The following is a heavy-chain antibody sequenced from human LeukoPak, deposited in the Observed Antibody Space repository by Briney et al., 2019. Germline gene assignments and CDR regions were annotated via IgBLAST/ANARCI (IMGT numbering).Heavy chain of an antibody. V-gene: IGHV3-48*04. CDR2: ISSSSSTI. CDR1: GFTFSSYS. CDR3: ASAQPWSGYYDFDY. J-gene: IGHJ4*02. Sequence: GGSLRLSCAASGFTFSSYSMNRVRQAPGKGLEWVSYISSSSSTIYYADSVKGRFTISRDNAKNSLYLQMNSLRAEDTAVYYCASAQPWSGYYDFDYWGQGTLVTVSS. D-gene: IGHD3-3*01.